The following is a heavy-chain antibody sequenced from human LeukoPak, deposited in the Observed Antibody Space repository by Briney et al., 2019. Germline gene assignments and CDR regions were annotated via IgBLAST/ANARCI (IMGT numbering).Heavy chain of an antibody. D-gene: IGHD4-11*01. CDR1: GYTFTGYY. CDR2: INPNSGGT. J-gene: IGHJ5*02. Sequence: ASVEVSCKASGYTFTGYYMHWVRQAPGQGLEWMGWINPNSGGTNYAQKFQGRVTMTRDTSISTAYMELSRLRSDDTAVYYCARDTYSNYEGWFDPWGQGTLVTVSS. CDR3: ARDTYSNYEGWFDP. V-gene: IGHV1-2*02.